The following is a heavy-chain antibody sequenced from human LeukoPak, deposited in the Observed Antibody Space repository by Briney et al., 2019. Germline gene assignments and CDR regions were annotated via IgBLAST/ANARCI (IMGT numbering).Heavy chain of an antibody. CDR1: GFTFGSYD. V-gene: IGHV3-13*04. J-gene: IGHJ6*02. CDR3: ARDLFGSLSYGMDV. CDR2: IGTAGDT. D-gene: IGHD3-10*01. Sequence: PGGSLRLSCAASGFTFGSYDMHWVRQATGKGLEWVSAIGTAGDTYYPGSVKGRFTISRENAKNSLYLQMNSLRAGDTAVYYCARDLFGSLSYGMDVWGQGTTVTVSS.